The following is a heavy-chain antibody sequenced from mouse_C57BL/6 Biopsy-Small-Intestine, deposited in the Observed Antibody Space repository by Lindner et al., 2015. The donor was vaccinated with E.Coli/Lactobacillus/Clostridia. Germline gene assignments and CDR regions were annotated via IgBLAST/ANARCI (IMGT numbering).Heavy chain of an antibody. CDR2: INPSSGYT. D-gene: IGHD1-1*01. Sequence: VQLQESGAELAKPGASVKMSCKASGYTFTSYWMHWVKQRPGQGLEWIGYINPSSGYTEYNQKFKDKATLTADKSSSTAYMQLSSLTSEDSAVYYCARTLLLYAMDYWGQGTSVTVSS. V-gene: IGHV1-7*01. J-gene: IGHJ4*01. CDR3: ARTLLLYAMDY. CDR1: GYTFTSYW.